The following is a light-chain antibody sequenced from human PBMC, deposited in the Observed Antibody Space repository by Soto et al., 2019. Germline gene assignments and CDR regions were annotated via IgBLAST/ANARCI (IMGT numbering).Light chain of an antibody. V-gene: IGKV3-20*01. CDR1: QSVSSSY. CDR2: GSS. Sequence: IVLTQSPGTLSLSPGERATLSCRASQSVSSSYLAWYQQKPGQAPRLLIYGSSNRATGIPARFSGSGSGTDFTLIISRLEPEDFAVYYCQLYGSSPPWTFGQGTKVEIK. CDR3: QLYGSSPPWT. J-gene: IGKJ1*01.